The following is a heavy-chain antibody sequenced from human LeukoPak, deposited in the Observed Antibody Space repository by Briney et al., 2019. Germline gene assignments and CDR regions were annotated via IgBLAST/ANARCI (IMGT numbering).Heavy chain of an antibody. CDR2: INHSGST. J-gene: IGHJ3*02. CDR3: ARGPRTYYYDSSGYYQRAFDI. CDR1: GGSFSGYY. V-gene: IGHV4-34*01. Sequence: SETLSLTCAVYGGSFSGYYWSWIRQPPGKGLEWVGEINHSGSTNYNPSLKRRVAISVDTSKNQFSLKLSSVTAADTAVYYCARGPRTYYYDSSGYYQRAFDIWGQGTMVTVSS. D-gene: IGHD3-22*01.